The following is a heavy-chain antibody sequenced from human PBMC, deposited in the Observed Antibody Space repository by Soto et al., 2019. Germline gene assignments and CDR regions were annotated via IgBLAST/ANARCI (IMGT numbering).Heavy chain of an antibody. CDR1: GFSFSYA. CDR2: ITGGGST. D-gene: IGHD2-21*01. J-gene: IGHJ4*02. Sequence: GGSLRLSCVVSGFSFSYAIIWVRQAPGKGQEWVSGITGGGSTEYAASVKGRFTISRDNSKNTVYLQMNSLRAEDTAMYYCAKDAVYNDGLWLVSDWGQGTLVTVSS. V-gene: IGHV3-23*01. CDR3: AKDAVYNDGLWLVSD.